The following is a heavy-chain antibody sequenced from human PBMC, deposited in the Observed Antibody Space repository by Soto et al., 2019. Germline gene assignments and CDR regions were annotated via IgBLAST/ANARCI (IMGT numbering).Heavy chain of an antibody. D-gene: IGHD2-15*01. CDR3: ARDRAYCSGGSCYFSDYYYGMDV. V-gene: IGHV4-59*01. CDR2: IYYSVST. J-gene: IGHJ6*02. CDR1: GGSISSYY. Sequence: SETLSLTCTVSGGSISSYYWSWIRQPPGKGLERIGYIYYSVSTNYNPSLKSRVTISVDTSNNQFSLKLISVTAADTAVYYCARDRAYCSGGSCYFSDYYYGMDVWGQGTTVTVSS.